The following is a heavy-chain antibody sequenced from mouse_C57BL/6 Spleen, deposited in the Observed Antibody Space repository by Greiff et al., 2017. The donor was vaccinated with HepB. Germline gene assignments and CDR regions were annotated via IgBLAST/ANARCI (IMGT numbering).Heavy chain of an antibody. V-gene: IGHV1-64*01. D-gene: IGHD1-1*01. CDR1: GYTFTSYW. J-gene: IGHJ4*01. CDR3: ARSLTTVVARGSMDY. Sequence: VQLQQSGAELVKPGASVKLSCKASGYTFTSYWMHWVKQRPGQGLEWIGMIHPNSGSTNYNEKFKSKATLTVDKSSSTAYMQLSSLTSEDSAVYYWARSLTTVVARGSMDYWGQGTSGTVAS. CDR2: IHPNSGST.